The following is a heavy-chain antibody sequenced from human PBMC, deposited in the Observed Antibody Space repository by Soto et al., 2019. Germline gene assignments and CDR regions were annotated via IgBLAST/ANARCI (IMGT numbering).Heavy chain of an antibody. Sequence: SETLSLTCTVSGGSISSGDYYWSWIRQPPGKGLEWIGYIYYSGSTYYNPSLKSRVTISVDTSKNQFSLKLSSVTAADTAVYYCARTGYYYGSGSSRYFDYWGQGTLVTVSS. J-gene: IGHJ4*02. CDR2: IYYSGST. V-gene: IGHV4-30-4*01. D-gene: IGHD3-10*01. CDR3: ARTGYYYGSGSSRYFDY. CDR1: GGSISSGDYY.